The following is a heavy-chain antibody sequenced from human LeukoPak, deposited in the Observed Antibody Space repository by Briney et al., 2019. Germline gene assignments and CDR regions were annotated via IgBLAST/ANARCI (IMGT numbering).Heavy chain of an antibody. D-gene: IGHD4-17*01. V-gene: IGHV3-30-3*01. CDR1: GFTFNSYA. J-gene: IGHJ6*02. CDR2: ISYDGSDK. Sequence: PGGSLRLSCVASGFTFNSYAIHWVRQAPGKGLEWVAVISYDGSDKYYADSVKGRFTISRDNSKNTLYLQMNSLRGEDTGVYYCTRDVHGDGDHYKYGMDVWGQGTTVTVSS. CDR3: TRDVHGDGDHYKYGMDV.